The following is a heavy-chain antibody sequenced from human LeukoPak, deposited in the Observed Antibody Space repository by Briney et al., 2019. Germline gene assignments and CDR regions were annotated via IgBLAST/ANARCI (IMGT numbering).Heavy chain of an antibody. Sequence: SETLSLTCTVSGGSINSYYWSWLRQPAERGLEWIGRIYASGSTTYNPSLRSRVAISMDTSKNQFSLKLSSVTAADTAVYYCARVGDLFGAHRVRGLPPDYYYMDVWGKGTTVTVSS. CDR1: GGSINSYY. D-gene: IGHD3-10*01. CDR2: IYASGST. CDR3: ARVGDLFGAHRVRGLPPDYYYMDV. V-gene: IGHV4-4*07. J-gene: IGHJ6*03.